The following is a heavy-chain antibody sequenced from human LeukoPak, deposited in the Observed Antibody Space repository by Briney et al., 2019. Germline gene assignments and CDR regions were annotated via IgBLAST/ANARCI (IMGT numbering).Heavy chain of an antibody. CDR1: GYTFTGYY. CDR2: MNPNSGNT. Sequence: ASVKVSCKASGYTFTGYYMHWVRQATGQGLEWMGWMNPNSGNTGYAQKFQGRVTMTRNTSISTAYMELSSLRSEDTAVYYCAREYYYDSSALEWGQGTLVTVSS. D-gene: IGHD3-22*01. CDR3: AREYYYDSSALE. J-gene: IGHJ4*02. V-gene: IGHV1-8*02.